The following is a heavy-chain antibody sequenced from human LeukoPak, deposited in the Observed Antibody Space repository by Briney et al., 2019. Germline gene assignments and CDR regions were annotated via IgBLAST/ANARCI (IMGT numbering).Heavy chain of an antibody. CDR2: INSDGSST. CDR3: ARGYCSSTSCYGYYYYGMDV. Sequence: PGGSLRLSCAASGFTFSSYWMHWVRQAPGKGLVWVSRINSDGSSTSYADSVKGRFTISRDNAKNTLYLQMNSLRAEDTAVYYCARGYCSSTSCYGYYYYGMDVWGQGTTVTVSS. D-gene: IGHD2-2*01. V-gene: IGHV3-74*01. J-gene: IGHJ6*02. CDR1: GFTFSSYW.